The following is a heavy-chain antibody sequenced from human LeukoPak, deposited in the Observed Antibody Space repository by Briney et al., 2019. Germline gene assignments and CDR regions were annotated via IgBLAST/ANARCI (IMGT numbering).Heavy chain of an antibody. D-gene: IGHD1-1*01. V-gene: IGHV1-69*05. CDR1: EGTFNSYA. CDR3: ARGPELERFDY. Sequence: SVKVPCKASEGTFNSYAISWVRQAPGQGLEWMGGIIPIFGTANYAQKFQGRVTITTDESTSTAYMELSSLRSEDTAVYYCARGPELERFDYWGQGTLVTVSS. CDR2: IIPIFGTA. J-gene: IGHJ4*02.